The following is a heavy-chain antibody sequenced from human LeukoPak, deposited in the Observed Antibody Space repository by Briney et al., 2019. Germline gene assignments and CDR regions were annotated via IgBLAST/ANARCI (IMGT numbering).Heavy chain of an antibody. V-gene: IGHV1-2*02. J-gene: IGHJ4*02. CDR2: IYPNSGGT. Sequence: ASVKVSCKASGYTFSGHYMHWVRQAPGQGLEWMGWIYPNSGGTNYAQKFPGRVTMTRDTSISTAYMELRRLKSDDTAMYYCARVVGFGDYPFDYWGQGTLVTVSS. D-gene: IGHD4-17*01. CDR1: GYTFSGHY. CDR3: ARVVGFGDYPFDY.